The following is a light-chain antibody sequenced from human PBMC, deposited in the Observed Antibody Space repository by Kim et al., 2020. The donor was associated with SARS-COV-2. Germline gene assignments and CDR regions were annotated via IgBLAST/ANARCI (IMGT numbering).Light chain of an antibody. CDR3: QQYSTSLLT. CDR2: GTS. Sequence: EIVLTQSPGTLSLSPGERATLSCRVSQSVGRNFVAWYQQKRGQAPRLLMYGTSNRATGIPDRFSGSGSGTDFTLTISSLEPEDFAVYYCQQYSTSLLTFGGGTKVDIK. CDR1: QSVGRNF. J-gene: IGKJ4*01. V-gene: IGKV3-20*01.